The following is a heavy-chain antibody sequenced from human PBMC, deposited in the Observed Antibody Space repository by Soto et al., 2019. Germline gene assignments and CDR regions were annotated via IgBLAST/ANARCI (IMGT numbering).Heavy chain of an antibody. CDR3: ASSSLYGMDV. CDR1: GGSISGSY. CDR2: IHYSGST. V-gene: IGHV4-59*01. Sequence: KSSETLSLTCTVSGGSISGSYWGWIRQTPGKVLEWVGYIHYSGSTNYNPSLKSRVTMSVDSAKNQFSLQLSSVTAADTAVYFCASSSLYGMDVWGQGTTVTVSS. J-gene: IGHJ6*02.